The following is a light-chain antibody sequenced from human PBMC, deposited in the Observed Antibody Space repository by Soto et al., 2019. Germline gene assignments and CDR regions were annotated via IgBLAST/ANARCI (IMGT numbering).Light chain of an antibody. CDR1: QGISSY. Sequence: DIPMTQSPSSLSASVGDRVTITCRASQGISSYLAWYQQKPGKVPKLLIYAASTLQSGVPSRFSGSGSGTDFTLTISSLQPEDVATYYCQKYNSASSLTFGGGTKVEVK. CDR3: QKYNSASSLT. CDR2: AAS. V-gene: IGKV1-27*01. J-gene: IGKJ4*01.